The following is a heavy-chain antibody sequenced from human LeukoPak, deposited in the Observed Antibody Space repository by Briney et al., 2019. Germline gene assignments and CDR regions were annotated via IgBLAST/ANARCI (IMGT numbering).Heavy chain of an antibody. Sequence: ASVKVSCKASGYTFTSYGISWVRQAPGQGLEWMGWISAYNGNTNYAQKLQGRVTMTTDTSTSTAYMELRSLRSDDTAVYYCARAPYYYDRSGPLDYGMDVWGQGTTVTVSS. J-gene: IGHJ6*02. CDR3: ARAPYYYDRSGPLDYGMDV. CDR2: ISAYNGNT. CDR1: GYTFTSYG. D-gene: IGHD3-22*01. V-gene: IGHV1-18*01.